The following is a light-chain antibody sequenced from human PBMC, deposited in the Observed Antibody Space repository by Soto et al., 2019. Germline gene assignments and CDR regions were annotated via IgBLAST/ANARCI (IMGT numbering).Light chain of an antibody. Sequence: DIQMTQSPSSLSASVGDRVTITCRASQSISSYLNWYQQKPGKAPKLLIYAASSLQSGVPSRFSGSGSGTDFTLTISSLQPEDFATYYCQPSYTDPRKTFGQGTKVDIK. CDR3: QPSYTDPRKT. CDR2: AAS. V-gene: IGKV1-39*01. J-gene: IGKJ1*01. CDR1: QSISSY.